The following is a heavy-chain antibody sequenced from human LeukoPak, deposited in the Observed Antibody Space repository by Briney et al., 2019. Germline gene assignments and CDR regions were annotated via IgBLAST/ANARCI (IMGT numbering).Heavy chain of an antibody. J-gene: IGHJ3*02. CDR2: MNPNSGNT. CDR1: GYTFTSYD. Sequence: ASVKVSCKASGYTFTSYDINWVRQATGQGLEWMGRMNPNSGNTGYAQKFQGRVTMTTDTSTSTAYMELRSLRSDDTAVYYCASAGIDRWELLTHAFDIWGQGTMVTVSS. D-gene: IGHD4-23*01. CDR3: ASAGIDRWELLTHAFDI. V-gene: IGHV1-8*01.